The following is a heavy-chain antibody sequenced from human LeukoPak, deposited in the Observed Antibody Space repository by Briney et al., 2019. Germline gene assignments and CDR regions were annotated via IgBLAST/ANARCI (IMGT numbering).Heavy chain of an antibody. CDR1: GGSISSGGYY. D-gene: IGHD3-10*01. V-gene: IGHV4-31*03. J-gene: IGHJ6*04. Sequence: SQTLSLTCTVTGGSISSGGYYWSWIRQHPGKGLEWIGYIYYSGSTYYNPSLKSRVTISVDTSKNQFSLKLSSVTAADTAVYYCARGQVKVRGVRAPVPYGMDVWGKGTTVTVSS. CDR2: IYYSGST. CDR3: ARGQVKVRGVRAPVPYGMDV.